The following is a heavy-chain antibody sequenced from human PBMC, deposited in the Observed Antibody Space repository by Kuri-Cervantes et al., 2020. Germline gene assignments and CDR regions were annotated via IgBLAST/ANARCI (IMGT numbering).Heavy chain of an antibody. CDR1: GGSISSYY. D-gene: IGHD1-1*01. V-gene: IGHV4-59*01. Sequence: GSLRLSCTVSGGSISSYYWSWIRQPPGKGLEWIGYIYYSGSTNYNPSLKSRVTISVDTSKNQFSPKLSSVTAADTAVYYCARDRWNDYGMDVWGQGTTVTVSS. CDR2: IYYSGST. CDR3: ARDRWNDYGMDV. J-gene: IGHJ6*02.